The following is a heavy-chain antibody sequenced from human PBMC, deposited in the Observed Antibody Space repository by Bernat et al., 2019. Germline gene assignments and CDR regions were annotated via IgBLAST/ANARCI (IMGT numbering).Heavy chain of an antibody. V-gene: IGHV3-30*18. CDR3: AKEGTSRNFDY. Sequence: QVQLVESGGGVVQPGRSLRLSCAASGFTFSNYGIHWVRQAPGKGLEWVAVISYDGSNKYYATFVEGRFTISRDNSKNTLFLQMNSLRIEDTAVYYCAKEGTSRNFDYWGQGTLVTVSS. CDR1: GFTFSNYG. CDR2: ISYDGSNK. D-gene: IGHD2-2*01. J-gene: IGHJ4*02.